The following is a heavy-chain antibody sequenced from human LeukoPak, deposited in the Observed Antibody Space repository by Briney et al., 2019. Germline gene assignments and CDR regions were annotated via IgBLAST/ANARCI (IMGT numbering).Heavy chain of an antibody. Sequence: GRSLRLSCAASGFSVNTNYMTWVRQAPGKGLEWVSVIYTSGSTYYADSVKGRFTISRDNSQNTLDLQMNSLRTEDTAVYYCTKGLWAGVSAARDWGQGALVTVSS. CDR1: GFSVNTNY. J-gene: IGHJ4*02. CDR3: TKGLWAGVSAARD. D-gene: IGHD2-8*01. CDR2: IYTSGST. V-gene: IGHV3-66*01.